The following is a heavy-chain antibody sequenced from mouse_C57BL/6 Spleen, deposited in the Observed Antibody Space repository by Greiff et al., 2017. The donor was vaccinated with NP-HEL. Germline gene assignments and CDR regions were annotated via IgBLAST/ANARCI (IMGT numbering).Heavy chain of an antibody. V-gene: IGHV1-52*01. J-gene: IGHJ4*01. Sequence: VQLQQPGAELVRPGSSVKLSCKASGYTFTSYWMHWVKQRPIQGLEWIGNIDPSDSETHYNQKFKDKATLTVDKSSSTAYMQLSSLTSEDSAVYYCAREALITTGYAMDYWGQGTSVTVSS. CDR3: AREALITTGYAMDY. CDR2: IDPSDSET. CDR1: GYTFTSYW. D-gene: IGHD1-1*01.